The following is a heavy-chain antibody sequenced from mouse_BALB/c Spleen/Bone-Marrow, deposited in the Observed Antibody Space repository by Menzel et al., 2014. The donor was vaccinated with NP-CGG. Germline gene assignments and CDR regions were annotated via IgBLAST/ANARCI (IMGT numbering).Heavy chain of an antibody. V-gene: IGHV14-3*02. J-gene: IGHJ4*01. CDR2: IDPANGNT. D-gene: IGHD3-2*02. Sequence: EVQLQESGAELVKPGASVKLSCAASGFNIXDTYMHWVKHRPEQGLEWIGRIDPANGNTKSDPKFQGKATITADTSSNTAYLQLSSLTSEDTAVYYCAREATYAMDYWGQGTSVTVSS. CDR3: AREATYAMDY. CDR1: GFNIXDTY.